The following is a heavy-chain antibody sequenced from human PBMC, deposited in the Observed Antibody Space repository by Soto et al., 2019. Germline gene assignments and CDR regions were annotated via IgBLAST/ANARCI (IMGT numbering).Heavy chain of an antibody. CDR3: TTDLSLGYCSGGSCYNYFDYFDY. V-gene: IGHV3-15*01. D-gene: IGHD2-15*01. CDR2: IKSKTDGGAT. CDR1: GVNLRKAR. J-gene: IGHJ4*02. Sequence: GGAPRLSFERSGVNLRKARWTPVPQDTGKGLEWVGRIKSKTDGGATDYAAPVKGRFTISRDDSKNTLYLQMNSLKTEDTAVYYCTTDLSLGYCSGGSCYNYFDYFDYWGQGTLVTVSS.